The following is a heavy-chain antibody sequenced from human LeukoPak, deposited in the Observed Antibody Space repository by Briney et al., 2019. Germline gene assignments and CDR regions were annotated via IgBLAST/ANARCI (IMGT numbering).Heavy chain of an antibody. Sequence: GGSLRLSCAASGFTFSSYAMSWVRQAPGKGLEWVATISGTGARTYYADSAKGRFTISRDSSKNTVDLQMNSLRAEDTAVYYCARSHSSDHPDLDYWGQGTLVTVSS. J-gene: IGHJ4*02. V-gene: IGHV3-23*01. CDR1: GFTFSSYA. CDR2: ISGTGART. CDR3: ARSHSSDHPDLDY. D-gene: IGHD3-22*01.